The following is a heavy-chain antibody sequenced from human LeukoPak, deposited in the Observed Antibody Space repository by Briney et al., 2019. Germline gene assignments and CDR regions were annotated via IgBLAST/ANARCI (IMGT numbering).Heavy chain of an antibody. J-gene: IGHJ3*02. CDR2: IYNSEYT. V-gene: IGHV4-59*01. Sequence: PSETLSLTCTISGGSISNYYWNWVRQPPGEGLEWLGYIYNSEYTKYNPSLKSRVTISMDTSKTHFSLKLSSVTAADTAIYYCARDRHSGYHDAFDIWGQGTEVTVSS. CDR3: ARDRHSGYHDAFDI. D-gene: IGHD5-12*01. CDR1: GGSISNYY.